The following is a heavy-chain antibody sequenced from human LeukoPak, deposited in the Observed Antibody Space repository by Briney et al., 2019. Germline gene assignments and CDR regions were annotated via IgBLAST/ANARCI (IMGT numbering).Heavy chain of an antibody. J-gene: IGHJ4*02. CDR3: VKRGEYCSGGSCSFDY. CDR2: ISSSSSYI. Sequence: GGSLRLSCAASGFTFSSYSMNWVRQAPGKGLEWVSSISSSSSYIYYADSVKGRFTISRDNSKNTLYLQMSSLRAEDTAVYYCVKRGEYCSGGSCSFDYWGQGTLVTVSS. V-gene: IGHV3-21*01. CDR1: GFTFSSYS. D-gene: IGHD2-15*01.